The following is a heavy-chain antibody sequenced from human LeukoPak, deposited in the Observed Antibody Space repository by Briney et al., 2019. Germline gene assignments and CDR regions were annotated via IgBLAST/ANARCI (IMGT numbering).Heavy chain of an antibody. D-gene: IGHD3-22*01. J-gene: IGHJ4*02. CDR1: GSTFSSYS. CDR3: ARLDSSGYS. CDR2: ISSSSSYI. V-gene: IGHV3-21*01. Sequence: PGGSLRLSCAASGSTFSSYSMNWVRQAPGKGLEWVSSISSSSSYIYYADPVKGRFTISRDNAKNSLYLQMNSLRAEDTAVYYCARLDSSGYSWGQGTLVTVSS.